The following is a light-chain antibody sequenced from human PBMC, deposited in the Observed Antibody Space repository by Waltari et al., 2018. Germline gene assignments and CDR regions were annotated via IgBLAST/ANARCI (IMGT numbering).Light chain of an antibody. Sequence: QSALTQPASVSGSPGQSITISCTGTSRDVGNYDWVSWYQQHPGKAPKVVIFDVSYRPSGVSNRFSGSKSGNTASLTISGLQAEDEADYYCTSYTSSHSLFFGTGTKVTDL. J-gene: IGLJ1*01. V-gene: IGLV2-14*03. CDR1: SRDVGNYDW. CDR3: TSYTSSHSLF. CDR2: DVS.